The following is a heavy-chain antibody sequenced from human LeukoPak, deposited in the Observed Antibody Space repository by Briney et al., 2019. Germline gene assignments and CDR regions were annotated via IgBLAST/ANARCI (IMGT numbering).Heavy chain of an antibody. CDR1: GFTFSDYY. CDR2: ISSSGSTI. J-gene: IGHJ3*02. Sequence: GGSLRLSCAASGFTFSDYYMSWIRQAPGKGLEWDSYISSSGSTIYYADSVKGRFTISRDDSKNTLYLQMNSLKTEDTAVYYCTTLQTTVVTGDAFDIWGQGTMVTVSS. V-gene: IGHV3-11*01. D-gene: IGHD4-23*01. CDR3: TTLQTTVVTGDAFDI.